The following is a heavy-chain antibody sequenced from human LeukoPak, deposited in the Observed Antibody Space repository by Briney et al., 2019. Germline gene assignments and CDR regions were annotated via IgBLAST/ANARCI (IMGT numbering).Heavy chain of an antibody. Sequence: GGSLRLSCAASGFTFSDYYMSWIRQAPGKGLEWVSYISSSGSTIYYADSVKGRFTISRHDSKNTLYLQMNSLRAEDTAVYYCARGYYDSSGYYYYGLGNWGQGTLVTVSS. D-gene: IGHD3-22*01. V-gene: IGHV3-11*01. CDR2: ISSSGSTI. CDR3: ARGYYDSSGYYYYGLGN. J-gene: IGHJ4*02. CDR1: GFTFSDYY.